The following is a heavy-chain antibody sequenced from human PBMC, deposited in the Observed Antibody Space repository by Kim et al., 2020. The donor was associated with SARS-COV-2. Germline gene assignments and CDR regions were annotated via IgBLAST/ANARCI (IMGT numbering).Heavy chain of an antibody. D-gene: IGHD6-13*01. J-gene: IGHJ6*02. V-gene: IGHV3-23*01. CDR3: AKVGSWPDYYGMDV. Sequence: ADSVKGRFTISRDNSKNTLYLQMNSLRAEDTAVYHCAKVGSWPDYYGMDVWGQGTTVTISS.